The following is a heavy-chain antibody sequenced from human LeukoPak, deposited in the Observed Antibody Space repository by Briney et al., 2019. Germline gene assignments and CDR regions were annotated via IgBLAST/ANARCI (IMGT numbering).Heavy chain of an antibody. V-gene: IGHV3-74*01. CDR1: GFTFSSFW. CDR3: ARYGYDSGRGFDP. J-gene: IGHJ5*02. Sequence: PGGSLRLSCAASGFTFSSFWVHWVRQAPGKGLVWVSRISADGSSTIYADPVKGRFTISRDNAENTVYLQMNSLRVEDTAVYYCARYGYDSGRGFDPWGQGILVTVST. D-gene: IGHD3-10*01. CDR2: ISADGSST.